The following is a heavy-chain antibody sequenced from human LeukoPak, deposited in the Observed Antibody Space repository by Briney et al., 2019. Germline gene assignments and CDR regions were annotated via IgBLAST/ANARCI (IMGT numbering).Heavy chain of an antibody. CDR3: ARAKSGYSYGDWFDP. CDR2: IKKDGSEK. D-gene: IGHD5-18*01. Sequence: GGSLRLSCVASGFTSSAFWMSWVRRPPGKGLEWVANIKKDGSEKEYVDSVKGRFSIFRDNAKNSVYLQMNSLRAEDTAVYYCARAKSGYSYGDWFDPWGQGTLVTVSS. J-gene: IGHJ5*02. V-gene: IGHV3-7*03. CDR1: GFTSSAFW.